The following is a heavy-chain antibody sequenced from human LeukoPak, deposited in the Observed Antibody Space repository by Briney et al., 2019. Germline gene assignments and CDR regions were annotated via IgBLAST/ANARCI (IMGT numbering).Heavy chain of an antibody. D-gene: IGHD6-19*01. CDR1: GGSISSYY. CDR3: ARRYSSGWPFDY. V-gene: IGHV4-59*08. CDR2: IYYSGST. J-gene: IGHJ4*02. Sequence: SETLSLTCTVSGGSISSYYWSWIRQPPGKGLERIGYIYYSGSTNYNPSLKSRVTISVDTSKNQFSLKLSSVTAADTAVYYCARRYSSGWPFDYWGQGTLVTVSS.